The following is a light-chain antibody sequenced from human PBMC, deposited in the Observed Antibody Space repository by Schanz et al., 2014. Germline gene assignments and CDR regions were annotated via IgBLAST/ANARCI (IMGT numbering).Light chain of an antibody. Sequence: QSALTQPASVSGSPGQSITISCTGTSSDVGNYDLVSWYRHYPGKAPKLLIYEVTKRPSGVPDRFSGSKSGNTASLTISGLQAEDESDYYCSSYTSSSTLGFGGGTKLTVL. J-gene: IGLJ2*01. CDR3: SSYTSSSTLG. CDR1: SSDVGNYDL. V-gene: IGLV2-14*02. CDR2: EVT.